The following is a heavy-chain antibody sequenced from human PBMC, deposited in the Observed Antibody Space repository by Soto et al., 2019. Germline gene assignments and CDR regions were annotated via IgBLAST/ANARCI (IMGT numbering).Heavy chain of an antibody. CDR1: GGSFTSTNYF. Sequence: QLQESGPGLVKPSETLSLTCTVSGGSFTSTNYFWCWIRQPPGKGLEGIGYMYYNGNTFYSPSLKSRATMSVDTSKRQFSLDLRSVTAADTAMYYCARRHIYDSRAAPTPIFHPWGLGAMVTVSS. J-gene: IGHJ1*01. D-gene: IGHD3-22*01. V-gene: IGHV4-39*01. CDR2: MYYNGNT. CDR3: ARRHIYDSRAAPTPIFHP.